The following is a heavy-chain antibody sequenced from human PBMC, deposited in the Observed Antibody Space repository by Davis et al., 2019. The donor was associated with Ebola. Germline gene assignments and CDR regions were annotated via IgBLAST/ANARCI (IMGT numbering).Heavy chain of an antibody. Sequence: PGGSLRLSCAASGFTFSSYWMHWVRQAPGKGLVWVSRINSDGSSTSYADSVKGRFTISRDNSKKTLYLQMNSLRAEDTAVYYCARDEGDFWSGYYTGWGQGTLVTVSS. V-gene: IGHV3-74*01. CDR3: ARDEGDFWSGYYTG. D-gene: IGHD3-3*01. CDR1: GFTFSSYW. CDR2: INSDGSST. J-gene: IGHJ4*02.